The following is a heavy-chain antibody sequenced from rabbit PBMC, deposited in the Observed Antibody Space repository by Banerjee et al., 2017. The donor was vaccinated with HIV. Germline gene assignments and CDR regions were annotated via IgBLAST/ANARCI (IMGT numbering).Heavy chain of an antibody. CDR1: GFDLNNYY. CDR2: IDNGDGST. D-gene: IGHD6-1*01. V-gene: IGHV1S47*01. CDR3: ARDYIYGDADYAFGL. Sequence: QEQLKETGGGLVQPGGSLTLSCKASGFDLNNYYMSWVRQAPGKGLEWIGCIDNGDGSTWYASWVNGRFTISRSTSLNTVDLKMTSLTAADTATYFCARDYIYGDADYAFGLWGPGTLVTVS. J-gene: IGHJ4*01.